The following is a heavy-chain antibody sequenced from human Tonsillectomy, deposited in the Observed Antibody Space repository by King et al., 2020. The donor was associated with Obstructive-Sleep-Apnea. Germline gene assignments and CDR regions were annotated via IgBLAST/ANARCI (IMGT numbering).Heavy chain of an antibody. V-gene: IGHV3-23*04. Sequence: VQLVESGGGLVQPGGSLRLSCAASGFTFSSYAVSWVRQAPGKGLKCVSAISGSGSSTYYADTVKGRFTLSRDNSKNTLYLQMNSLRAEDTAVYYCAKHRAGSAVAGFGDYWGQGTLVTVSS. D-gene: IGHD6-19*01. CDR3: AKHRAGSAVAGFGDY. J-gene: IGHJ4*02. CDR2: ISGSGSST. CDR1: GFTFSSYA.